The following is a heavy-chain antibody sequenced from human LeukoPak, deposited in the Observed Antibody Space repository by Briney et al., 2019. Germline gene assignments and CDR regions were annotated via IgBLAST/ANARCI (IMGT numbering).Heavy chain of an antibody. Sequence: SQTLSLTCAISGDTVSSNTAAYNWLRLSPSRGLEWLGRTYYRSTWLNDYSPSVRGRITVSPATSKNQFSLQPTSVTPEDTAVYYCARDRLGMGYWGQGTPVTVSS. CDR1: GDTVSSNTAA. D-gene: IGHD7-27*01. J-gene: IGHJ4*02. V-gene: IGHV6-1*01. CDR2: TYYRSTWLN. CDR3: ARDRLGMGY.